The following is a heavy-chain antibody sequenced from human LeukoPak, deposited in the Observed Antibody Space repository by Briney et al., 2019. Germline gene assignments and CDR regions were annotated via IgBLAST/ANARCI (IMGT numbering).Heavy chain of an antibody. CDR2: IYYSGST. CDR1: GGSISSSSYY. CDR3: ASSGPCSGGSCLLYGMDV. J-gene: IGHJ6*02. Sequence: PSETLSLTCTVSGGSISSSSYYWGWIRQPPGKGLEWIGRIYYSGSTYYNPSLKSRVTISVDTSKNQFSLKLSSVTAADTAVYYCASSGPCSGGSCLLYGMDVWGQGTTVTVSS. V-gene: IGHV4-39*01. D-gene: IGHD2-15*01.